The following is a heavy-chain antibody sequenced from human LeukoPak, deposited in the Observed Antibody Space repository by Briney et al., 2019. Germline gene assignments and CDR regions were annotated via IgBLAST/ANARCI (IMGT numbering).Heavy chain of an antibody. CDR1: GYTFTSYG. V-gene: IGHV1-18*01. CDR3: ARDRYCSGGSCYSGRAY. D-gene: IGHD2-15*01. Sequence: ASVKVSCKASGYTFTSYGINWLRQAPGQGLEWMGWISTYNGNTNYAQKLQGRVTTTTDTSTSTAYMELRSLRSDDTAVYYCARDRYCSGGSCYSGRAYWGQGTLVTVSS. CDR2: ISTYNGNT. J-gene: IGHJ4*02.